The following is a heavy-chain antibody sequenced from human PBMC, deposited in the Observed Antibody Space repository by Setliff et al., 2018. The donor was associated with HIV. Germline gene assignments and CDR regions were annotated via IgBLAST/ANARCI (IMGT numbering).Heavy chain of an antibody. CDR1: GFTFSSYW. V-gene: IGHV3-21*01. CDR2: IISDSSYT. D-gene: IGHD5-18*01. J-gene: IGHJ3*02. Sequence: LRLSCAASGFTFSSYWMHWVRQAPGKGLVWVSSIISDSSYTFYTDSVKGRFTISRDNTKNTLFLHMKSLRAEDMAVYYCARDQGYKYGDVFDIWGRGTKVTVSS. CDR3: ARDQGYKYGDVFDI.